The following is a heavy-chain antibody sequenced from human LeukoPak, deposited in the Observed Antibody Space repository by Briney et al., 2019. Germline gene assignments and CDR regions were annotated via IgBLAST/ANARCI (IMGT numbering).Heavy chain of an antibody. CDR3: ASYREAYDLYPHGLDV. V-gene: IGHV4-61*02. D-gene: IGHD5-24*01. CDR2: IYASGNT. Sequence: ASETLSLTCSVSGASVSTTAYFWNWIRQPAGEGLEWIGRIYASGNTHYNPSLKSRVTMSLDTSKNQFSLTMSSVTAADSAVYFCASYREAYDLYPHGLDVWGRGTVVTVSS. J-gene: IGHJ3*01. CDR1: GASVSTTAYF.